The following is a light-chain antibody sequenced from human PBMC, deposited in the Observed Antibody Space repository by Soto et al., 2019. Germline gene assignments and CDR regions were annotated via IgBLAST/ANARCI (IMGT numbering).Light chain of an antibody. CDR1: QSISSY. CDR2: AAS. V-gene: IGKV1-39*01. CDR3: QKSYSTIFWK. Sequence: IQITQSPSSLSSSVGDRVTITCLSSQSISSYLNWYQQKPGKAPKLLIYAASSLQSGVPSRFSGSGSGTDFTINISSMQHEDFANYYCQKSYSTIFWKFGQGKKVDIK. J-gene: IGKJ1*01.